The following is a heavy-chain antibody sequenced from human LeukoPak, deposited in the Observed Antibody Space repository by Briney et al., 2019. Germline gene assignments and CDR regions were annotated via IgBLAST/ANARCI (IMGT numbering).Heavy chain of an antibody. J-gene: IGHJ3*02. CDR3: ARERYCSSTSRYNDAFDI. V-gene: IGHV3-66*02. CDR2: IYSGGST. CDR1: GFTVSSNY. Sequence: GGSLRLSCAASGFTVSSNYMSWVRQAPGKGLEWVSVIYSGGSTYYADSVKGRFTISRDNSKNTLYLQMNSLRAEDTAVYYCARERYCSSTSRYNDAFDIWGQGTMVTVSS. D-gene: IGHD2-2*01.